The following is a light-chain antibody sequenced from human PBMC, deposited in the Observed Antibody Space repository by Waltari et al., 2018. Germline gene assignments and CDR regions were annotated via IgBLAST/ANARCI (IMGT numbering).Light chain of an antibody. CDR2: GAS. V-gene: IGKV1-12*01. J-gene: IGKJ1*01. CDR1: QGISTW. CDR3: QQGNSFPPT. Sequence: DIQMTPSPSSVSASVGDRVTITCRASQGISTWLAWYQQKPGKAPKVLIYGASTLLTGVPSRFSGSGSGTAFTLTISNLQPEDFATYFCQQGNSFPPTFGQGTRVEVK.